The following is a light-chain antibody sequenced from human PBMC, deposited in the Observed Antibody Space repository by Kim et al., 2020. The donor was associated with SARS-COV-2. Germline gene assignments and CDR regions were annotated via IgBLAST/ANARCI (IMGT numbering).Light chain of an antibody. V-gene: IGLV2-14*03. CDR2: DVS. Sequence: TISCTGTSSDVGGYNYVSWYQQHPGKAPKLMIYDVSNRPSGVSNRFSGSKSGNTASLTISGLQAEDEADYYCSSYTSSSSYYVFGTGTKVTVL. J-gene: IGLJ1*01. CDR1: SSDVGGYNY. CDR3: SSYTSSSSYYV.